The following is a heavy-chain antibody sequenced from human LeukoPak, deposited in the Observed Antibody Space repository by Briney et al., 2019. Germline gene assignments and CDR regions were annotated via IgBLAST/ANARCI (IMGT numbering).Heavy chain of an antibody. CDR1: GGSFSGYY. CDR2: INHSGST. V-gene: IGHV4-34*01. Sequence: PSETLSLTCAVYGGSFSGYYWSWIRQPLGKGLEWIGEINHSGSTNYNPSLKSRVTISVDTSKNQFSLKLSSVTAADTAVYYCARGRQQWPQTWGQGTLVTVSS. D-gene: IGHD6-19*01. J-gene: IGHJ5*02. CDR3: ARGRQQWPQT.